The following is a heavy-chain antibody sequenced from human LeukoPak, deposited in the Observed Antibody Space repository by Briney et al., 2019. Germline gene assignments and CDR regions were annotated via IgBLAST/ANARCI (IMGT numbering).Heavy chain of an antibody. V-gene: IGHV3-30*03. CDR2: ISFDGSSK. CDR3: ATELRIAAAGFDAFDI. D-gene: IGHD6-13*01. Sequence: GGSLRLSCAASGFTFGSYAMHWVRQAPGKGLEWVALISFDGSSKSYADSVEGRFTISRDNSKNTLYLQMISLRAEDTAMYYCATELRIAAAGFDAFDIWGQGTMVTVSS. CDR1: GFTFGSYA. J-gene: IGHJ3*02.